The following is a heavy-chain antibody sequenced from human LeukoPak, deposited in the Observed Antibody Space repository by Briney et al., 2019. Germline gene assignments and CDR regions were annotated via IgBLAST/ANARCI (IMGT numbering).Heavy chain of an antibody. CDR2: ISSSSSYI. V-gene: IGHV3-21*01. J-gene: IGHJ4*02. D-gene: IGHD3-22*01. Sequence: PGGSLRLSCAASGFTFSSYSMNWVRQAPGKGLDWVSSISSSSSYIYYADSVKGRFTISRDNAKNSLYLQMNSLRAEDTAVYYCARDPPTHYYDSSGYCDYWGQGTLVTVSS. CDR3: ARDPPTHYYDSSGYCDY. CDR1: GFTFSSYS.